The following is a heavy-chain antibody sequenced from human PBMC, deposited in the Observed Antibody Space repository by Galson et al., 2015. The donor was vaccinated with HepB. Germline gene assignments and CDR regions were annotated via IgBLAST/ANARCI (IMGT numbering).Heavy chain of an antibody. D-gene: IGHD6-19*01. Sequence: SLRLSCAASGFTFSDYYMSWIRQAPGKGLEWVSYISSSGSTIYYADSVKGRFTISRDNAKNSLYLQMNSLRAEDTAMYYCTRILEVAGRGVAFDIWGQGTMVTVSS. V-gene: IGHV3-11*01. CDR3: TRILEVAGRGVAFDI. CDR1: GFTFSDYY. J-gene: IGHJ3*02. CDR2: ISSSGSTI.